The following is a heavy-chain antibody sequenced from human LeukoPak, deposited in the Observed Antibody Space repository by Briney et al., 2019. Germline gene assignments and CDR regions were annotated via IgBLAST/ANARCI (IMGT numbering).Heavy chain of an antibody. V-gene: IGHV4-31*03. Sequence: PSETLSLTCTVSGGSISSGGYYWSWIRQHPGKGLEWIGYIYYSGSTYYNPSLKSRVTISVDTSKNQFSLKLSSVTAADTAVYYCARVGYPIPTGGYFDYWGQGTLVTVSS. CDR2: IYYSGST. CDR1: GGSISSGGYY. J-gene: IGHJ4*02. D-gene: IGHD7-27*01. CDR3: ARVGYPIPTGGYFDY.